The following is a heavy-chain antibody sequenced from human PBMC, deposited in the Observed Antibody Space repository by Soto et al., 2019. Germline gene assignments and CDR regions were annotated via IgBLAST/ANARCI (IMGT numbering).Heavy chain of an antibody. CDR1: GGSISSGGYY. Sequence: QVQLQESGPGLVKPSQTLSLTCTVSGGSISSGGYYWSWIRQHPGTGLEWIAYIYYSGSTYYNPSLTSRVTISVDTSKNQFSLKLSSVTAADTAVYYCARAVGYDFWSGSPPDAFDIWGQGTMVTVSS. CDR2: IYYSGST. CDR3: ARAVGYDFWSGSPPDAFDI. J-gene: IGHJ3*02. V-gene: IGHV4-31*03. D-gene: IGHD3-3*01.